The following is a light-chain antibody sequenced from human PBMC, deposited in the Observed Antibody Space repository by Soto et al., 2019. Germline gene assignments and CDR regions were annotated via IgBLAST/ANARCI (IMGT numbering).Light chain of an antibody. V-gene: IGKV3-11*01. J-gene: IGKJ4*01. CDR2: DAS. Sequence: EIVMTQSPATVSVSPGDRDTLSWRASPSVTSNLAWYQQKPGQAPRLLIYDASNRATGIPARFSGSGSGTDFTLTISRLEPEDFAVYYCQQRSNWLTFGGGTKVDIK. CDR3: QQRSNWLT. CDR1: PSVTSN.